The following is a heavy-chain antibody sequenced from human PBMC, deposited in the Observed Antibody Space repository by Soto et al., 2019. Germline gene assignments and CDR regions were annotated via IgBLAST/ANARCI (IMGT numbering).Heavy chain of an antibody. D-gene: IGHD3-3*01. CDR3: AREIRSGYYKYWYFDL. J-gene: IGHJ2*01. V-gene: IGHV1-2*04. CDR1: GYTFTDYY. Sequence: ASVKVSCKASGYTFTDYYMYWVRHAPGQGLEWMGWINPNSGGTKYAQKFQAWVTMTADTSISTAYLELSRLRSDHTAVYYCAREIRSGYYKYWYFDLWGRGTLVTVSS. CDR2: INPNSGGT.